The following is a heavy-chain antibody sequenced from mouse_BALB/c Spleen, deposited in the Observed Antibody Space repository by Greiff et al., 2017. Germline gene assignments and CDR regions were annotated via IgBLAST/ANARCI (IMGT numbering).Heavy chain of an antibody. Sequence: EVQLQQSGTVLARPGASVKMSCKASGYSFTSYWMHWVKQRPGQGLEWIGAIYPGNSDTSYNQKFKGKAKLTAVTSASTAYMELSSLTNEDSAVYYCTRVITTASWFAYWGQGTLVTVSA. J-gene: IGHJ3*01. V-gene: IGHV1-5*01. CDR1: GYSFTSYW. D-gene: IGHD1-1*01. CDR2: IYPGNSDT. CDR3: TRVITTASWFAY.